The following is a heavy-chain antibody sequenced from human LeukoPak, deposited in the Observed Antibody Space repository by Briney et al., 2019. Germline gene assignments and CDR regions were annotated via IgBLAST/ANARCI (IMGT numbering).Heavy chain of an antibody. Sequence: PGGSLRLSCAASGFTFTNYDMHWVRQATGKGLEWVSTFGIAGDTSYPDSVKGRFTISGKNAKNSLYVQMNSLRAGDTAVYYCARTIFGVVRDFDYWGQGTLVTVSS. D-gene: IGHD3-3*01. CDR2: FGIAGDT. CDR1: GFTFTNYD. CDR3: ARTIFGVVRDFDY. J-gene: IGHJ4*02. V-gene: IGHV3-13*01.